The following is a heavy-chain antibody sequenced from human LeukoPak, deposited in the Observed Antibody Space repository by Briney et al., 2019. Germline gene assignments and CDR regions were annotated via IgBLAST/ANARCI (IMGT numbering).Heavy chain of an antibody. CDR3: ARETIPVTIFGVVIIVDAFDI. V-gene: IGHV4-61*02. D-gene: IGHD3-3*01. Sequence: SETLSLTGTGSGGSISSGSYYWSWIRQPAGKGLEWIGRIYTSGSTNYNPSLKSRVTISVDTSKNQFSLKLSSVTAADTAVYYCARETIPVTIFGVVIIVDAFDIWGQGTMVTVSS. J-gene: IGHJ3*02. CDR2: IYTSGST. CDR1: GGSISSGSYY.